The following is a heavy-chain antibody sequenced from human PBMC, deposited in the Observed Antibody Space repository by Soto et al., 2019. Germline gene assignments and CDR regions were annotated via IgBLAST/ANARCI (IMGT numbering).Heavy chain of an antibody. CDR1: GFTFSSYA. CDR3: ARDHLPMIVVVITLYGMDA. V-gene: IGHV3-30-3*01. J-gene: IGHJ6*02. CDR2: LSYDGSNK. D-gene: IGHD3-22*01. Sequence: GGSLRLSCAASGFTFSSYAMHWVRQAPGKGLEWVAVLSYDGSNKYYADSVKGRFTISRDNSKNTLYLQMNSLRAEDTAVYYCARDHLPMIVVVITLYGMDAWGQGTTVTVSS.